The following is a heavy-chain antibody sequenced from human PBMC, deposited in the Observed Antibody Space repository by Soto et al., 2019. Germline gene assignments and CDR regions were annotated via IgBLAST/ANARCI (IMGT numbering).Heavy chain of an antibody. D-gene: IGHD3-3*01. CDR2: IYPGDSDT. V-gene: IGHV5-51*01. J-gene: IGHJ6*02. Sequence: GAALKLSCKGSGYSFTSYWSGWVRQMPGKGLEWMGIIYPGDSDTRYSPSFQGQVTISADKSISTAYLQWSSLKASDTAMYYCARQTRESITIFGVVIEGPYYYYGMDVWGQGTTVTVSS. CDR1: GYSFTSYW. CDR3: ARQTRESITIFGVVIEGPYYYYGMDV.